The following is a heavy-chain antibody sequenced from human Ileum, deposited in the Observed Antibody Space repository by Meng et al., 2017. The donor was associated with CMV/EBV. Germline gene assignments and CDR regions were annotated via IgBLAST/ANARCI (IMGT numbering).Heavy chain of an antibody. Sequence: ASVMVSCKASGYSFTNYYIHRVRQAPGQAIEWMGWISPSSGDRNHAQNFQGRVTMTTDTSISTAYMELSGLRSEDTAVYYCAREGGGVVPAASRYYYYGMDVWGQGTMVTVSS. CDR2: ISPSSGDR. D-gene: IGHD2-2*01. J-gene: IGHJ6*02. CDR1: GYSFTNYY. V-gene: IGHV1-2*02. CDR3: AREGGGVVPAASRYYYYGMDV.